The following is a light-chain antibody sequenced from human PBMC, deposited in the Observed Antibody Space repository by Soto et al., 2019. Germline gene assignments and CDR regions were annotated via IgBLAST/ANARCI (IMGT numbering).Light chain of an antibody. J-gene: IGKJ4*01. CDR3: QHYGTDPLT. CDR2: KAS. Sequence: DIQMTQSPSTLSASVGDRVTITCRASQSVSSGLAWYQQRPGKAPNLLIFKASCLESGVPSRFSVSGSGTEFNLTISSLQPDDFATYYCQHYGTDPLTVGGGTKVEIK. V-gene: IGKV1-5*03. CDR1: QSVSSG.